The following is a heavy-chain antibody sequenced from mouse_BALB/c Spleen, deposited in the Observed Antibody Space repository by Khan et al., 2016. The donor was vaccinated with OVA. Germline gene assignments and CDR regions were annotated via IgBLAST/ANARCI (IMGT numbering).Heavy chain of an antibody. D-gene: IGHD2-1*01. CDR3: VRGGGNSRFAY. Sequence: QVRLQQSGAELVRPGVSVKISCKGSGYTFTDFAMHWVKQSHAKSLEWFGVISTYYGDATNNQKFKGKATMTVDKSSSTAYMELARLTSEDSAIYYSVRGGGNSRFAYWGQGTLVTVAA. V-gene: IGHV1S137*01. J-gene: IGHJ3*01. CDR2: ISTYYGDA. CDR1: GYTFTDFA.